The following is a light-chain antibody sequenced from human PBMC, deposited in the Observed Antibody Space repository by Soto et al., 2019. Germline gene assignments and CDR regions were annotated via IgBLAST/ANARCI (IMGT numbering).Light chain of an antibody. CDR1: QSISSW. J-gene: IGKJ4*01. Sequence: DIQMTQSPSTLSASVGDRVTITCRASQSISSWLAWYQQKPGKAPKLLIYDASSLESGVPSRFSGSGSGTEFTLTISSLQPDDFATYYCQQYNSYSRLTFGGGTKVDTK. V-gene: IGKV1-5*01. CDR2: DAS. CDR3: QQYNSYSRLT.